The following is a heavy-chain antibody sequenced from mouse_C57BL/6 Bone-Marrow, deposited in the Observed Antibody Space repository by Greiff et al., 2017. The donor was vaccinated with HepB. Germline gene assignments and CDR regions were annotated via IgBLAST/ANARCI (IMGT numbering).Heavy chain of an antibody. CDR3: ARYYYSGSSYDY. J-gene: IGHJ2*01. CDR2: ISGGGGNT. V-gene: IGHV5-9*01. Sequence: EVKLVESGGGLVKPGGSLKLSCAASGFTFSSYTMSWVRQTPEKRLEWVATISGGGGNTYYPDSVKGRFTISRDNAKNTLYLQMSSLRSEDTALYYCARYYYSGSSYDYWGQGTTLTVSS. CDR1: GFTFSSYT. D-gene: IGHD1-1*01.